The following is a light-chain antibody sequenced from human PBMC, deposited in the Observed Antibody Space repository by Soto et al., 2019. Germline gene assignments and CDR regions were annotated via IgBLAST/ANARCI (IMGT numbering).Light chain of an antibody. CDR3: CSNAGSYPIL. Sequence: QSALTQPRSVSGSPGQSVTISCTGTSSDVGGYNFVSWYQQHPGRAPKLMIYDVDKRPSGVPDRFSGSKSGNTASLTISGLQAEDEADYYCCSNAGSYPILFGGGTKLTVL. J-gene: IGLJ2*01. CDR1: SSDVGGYNF. V-gene: IGLV2-11*01. CDR2: DVD.